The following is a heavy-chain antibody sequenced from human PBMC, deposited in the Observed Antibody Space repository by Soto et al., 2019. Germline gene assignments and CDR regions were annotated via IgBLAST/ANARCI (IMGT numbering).Heavy chain of an antibody. CDR3: AAGDYGDYHRWDY. CDR1: GFTFTSSA. CDR2: IVVGSGNT. V-gene: IGHV1-58*02. Sequence: SVKVSCKASGFTFTSSAMQWVRQARGQRLEWIGWIVVGSGNTNYAQKFQERVTITRDMSTSTAYMELSSLRSEDTAVYYCAAGDYGDYHRWDYWGQGTLVTVS. J-gene: IGHJ4*02. D-gene: IGHD4-17*01.